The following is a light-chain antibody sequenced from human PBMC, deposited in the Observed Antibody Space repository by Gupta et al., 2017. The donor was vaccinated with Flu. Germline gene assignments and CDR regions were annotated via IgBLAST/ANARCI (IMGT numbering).Light chain of an antibody. V-gene: IGLV3-21*02. CDR2: DDS. CDR1: NLGTKA. J-gene: IGLJ3*02. CDR3: HIWLTRSDPYGV. Sequence: GNNLGTKAEHVYQQQPRQAPALIVYDDSDRPSRTPEPFSGSSSGNTATLTLARVEAGDEADADCHIWLTRSDPYGVFGAGTKLTVL.